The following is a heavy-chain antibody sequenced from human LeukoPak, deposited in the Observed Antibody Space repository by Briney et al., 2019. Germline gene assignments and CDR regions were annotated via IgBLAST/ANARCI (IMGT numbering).Heavy chain of an antibody. V-gene: IGHV3-30*04. Sequence: GGSLRLSCAASGFTFSTYTLHWVRQAPGKGLEWVAVMSYDGSSKYYADSVKGRFTISRDNSKNTLYLQMNSLRAEDTAVYYCARGKWELLRPYFDYWGQGTLVTVSS. D-gene: IGHD1-26*01. CDR2: MSYDGSSK. J-gene: IGHJ4*02. CDR3: ARGKWELLRPYFDY. CDR1: GFTFSTYT.